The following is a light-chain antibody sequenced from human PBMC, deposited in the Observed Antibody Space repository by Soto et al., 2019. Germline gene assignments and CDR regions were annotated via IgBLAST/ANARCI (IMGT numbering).Light chain of an antibody. CDR3: TSYTSSSTYV. V-gene: IGLV2-14*01. Sequence: SALTQPASVSGSPGESITISCTGTSSDVGAYNYVSWYQQDPGKAPKLMIYDVSSRPSGVSNRFSGSKSGHTASLTISGLQAEDEADYYCTSYTSSSTYVFGTGTRSQS. CDR2: DVS. CDR1: SSDVGAYNY. J-gene: IGLJ1*01.